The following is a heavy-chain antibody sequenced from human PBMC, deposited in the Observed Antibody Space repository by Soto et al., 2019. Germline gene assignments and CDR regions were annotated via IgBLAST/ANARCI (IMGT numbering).Heavy chain of an antibody. D-gene: IGHD5-18*01. CDR3: AKDLDTTMVSSFDY. J-gene: IGHJ4*02. CDR2: ISYYGSNK. Sequence: GGSLRLSCAASGFTFSSYAMHWVRQAPGKGLEWVTVISYYGSNKYYADSVKGRFTISRDNSKNTLYLQMNSLRAEDTAVYYCAKDLDTTMVSSFDYWGQGTLVTVSS. CDR1: GFTFSSYA. V-gene: IGHV3-30*18.